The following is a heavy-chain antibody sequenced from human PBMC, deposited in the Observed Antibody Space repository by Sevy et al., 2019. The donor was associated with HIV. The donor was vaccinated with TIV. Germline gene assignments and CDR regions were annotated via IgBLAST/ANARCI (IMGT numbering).Heavy chain of an antibody. CDR1: GFTFSKYS. Sequence: GGSLRLSCAASGFTFSKYSMSWVRQPPVKGLEWVSTLSFGCGEINYADSVKGRFTISRDNSKSSVYLQMNNLRPEDTAVYYCAREGCTKPHDYWGQRTLVTASS. V-gene: IGHV3-23*01. J-gene: IGHJ4*02. CDR3: AREGCTKPHDY. D-gene: IGHD2-8*01. CDR2: LSFGCGEI.